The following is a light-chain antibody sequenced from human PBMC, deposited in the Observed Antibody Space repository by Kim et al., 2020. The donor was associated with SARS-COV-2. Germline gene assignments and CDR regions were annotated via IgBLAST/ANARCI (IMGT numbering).Light chain of an antibody. CDR2: DAS. Sequence: IVLTQSPGTLSLSPGETATLSCRASQSVASNYLAWYQQTPGHAPRLLIFDASTRATGISDRFSGSGSETVFSLTISSLEPEDFAVYYCQQYGTSPCSFGQGTKLEI. CDR3: QQYGTSPCS. CDR1: QSVASNY. J-gene: IGKJ2*02. V-gene: IGKV3-20*01.